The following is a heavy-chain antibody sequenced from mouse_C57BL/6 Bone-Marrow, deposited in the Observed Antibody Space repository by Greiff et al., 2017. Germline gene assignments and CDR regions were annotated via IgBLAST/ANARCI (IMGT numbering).Heavy chain of an antibody. CDR3: ARPLYYYGSSPWFAY. J-gene: IGHJ3*01. CDR1: GYTFTDYY. D-gene: IGHD1-1*01. Sequence: EVKLMESGPVLVKPGASVKMSCKASGYTFTDYYMNWVKQSHGKSLEWIGVINPYNGGTSYNQKFKGKATLTVDKSSSTAYMELNSLTSEDSAVYYCARPLYYYGSSPWFAYWGQGTLVTVSA. CDR2: INPYNGGT. V-gene: IGHV1-19*01.